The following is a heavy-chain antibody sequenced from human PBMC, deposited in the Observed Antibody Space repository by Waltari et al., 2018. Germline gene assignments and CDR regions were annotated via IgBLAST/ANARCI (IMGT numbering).Heavy chain of an antibody. J-gene: IGHJ6*02. V-gene: IGHV4-4*02. D-gene: IGHD2-15*01. CDR2: IYHSGST. Sequence: QVQLQESGPGLVKPSGTLSLTCAVSGGSISSSNWWSWVRQPPGKGLEWIGEIYHSGSTNYNPSLKSRVTISVDKSKNQFSLKLSSVTAADTAVYYCARDGVVVVAATRDYYYGMDVWGQGTTVTVSS. CDR3: ARDGVVVVAATRDYYYGMDV. CDR1: GGSISSSNW.